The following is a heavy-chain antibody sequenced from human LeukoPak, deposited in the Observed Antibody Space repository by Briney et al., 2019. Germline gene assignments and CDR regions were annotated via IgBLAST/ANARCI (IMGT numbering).Heavy chain of an antibody. D-gene: IGHD5-12*01. CDR3: ARGGRGYSGYDPATNWFDP. CDR1: GGTFSSYA. Sequence: ASVKVSCKASGGTFSSYAISWVRQAPGQGLEWMGGIIPIFGTANYAQKFQGRVTMTRDTSTSTVYMELSSLRSEDTAVYYCARGGRGYSGYDPATNWFDPWGQGTLVTVSS. V-gene: IGHV1-69*05. CDR2: IIPIFGTA. J-gene: IGHJ5*02.